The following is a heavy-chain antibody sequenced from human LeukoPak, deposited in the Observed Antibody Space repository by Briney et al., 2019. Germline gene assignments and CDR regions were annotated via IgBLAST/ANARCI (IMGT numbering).Heavy chain of an antibody. J-gene: IGHJ4*02. Sequence: SVKVSCKASGGTFSSYAISWVRQAPGQGLEWMGGIIPIFGTANYAQKFQGRVTITADESTSTAYMELSSLRSEDTAVYYCARGRDGYNLIDYWGQGTLVTVSS. CDR2: IIPIFGTA. V-gene: IGHV1-69*13. CDR3: ARGRDGYNLIDY. D-gene: IGHD5-24*01. CDR1: GGTFSSYA.